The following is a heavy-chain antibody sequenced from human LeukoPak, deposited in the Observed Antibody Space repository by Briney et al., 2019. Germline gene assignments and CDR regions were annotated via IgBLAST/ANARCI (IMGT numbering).Heavy chain of an antibody. CDR1: GDSVTSYY. D-gene: IGHD3-10*01. J-gene: IGHJ4*02. V-gene: IGHV4-59*08. Sequence: SETLSLTCSVSGDSVTSYYLSWIRQPPGKGLEWIGYISYTADSNYNPSLKSRVTISTDTSKNQFSLKLSSVTATDTAVYYCATSSHSGSYRAHWGQGTLVTASS. CDR2: ISYTADS. CDR3: ATSSHSGSYRAH.